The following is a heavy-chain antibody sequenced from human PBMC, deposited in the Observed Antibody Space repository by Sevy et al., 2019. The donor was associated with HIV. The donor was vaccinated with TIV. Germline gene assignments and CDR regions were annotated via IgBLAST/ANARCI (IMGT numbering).Heavy chain of an antibody. CDR3: ARANLDSSGSYDAFDI. D-gene: IGHD3-22*01. CDR2: IGISSSYI. Sequence: GGSLRLSCAASEFTFITYTRNWVRQAPGKGLEWVSSIGISSSYIYYADSVKGRFTISRDNAKNSLYLQMNSLRAEDMAVYYCARANLDSSGSYDAFDIWGQGTMVTVSS. J-gene: IGHJ3*02. CDR1: EFTFITYT. V-gene: IGHV3-21*01.